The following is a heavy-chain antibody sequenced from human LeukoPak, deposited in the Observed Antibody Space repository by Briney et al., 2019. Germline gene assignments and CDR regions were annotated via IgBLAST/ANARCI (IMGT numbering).Heavy chain of an antibody. CDR1: GFSFSDYA. CDR2: ASSDGYTN. J-gene: IGHJ4*02. Sequence: QAGGSLRLSCAASGFSFSDYALHWVRQGPGKGLEWMAVASSDGYTNYYADSVKGRFTISRDTPKNTIFLQLSSLKTDDTAVYYCARGQYTAQWLVPLYYWGQGTLVTVSS. V-gene: IGHV3-30*04. D-gene: IGHD6-19*01. CDR3: ARGQYTAQWLVPLYY.